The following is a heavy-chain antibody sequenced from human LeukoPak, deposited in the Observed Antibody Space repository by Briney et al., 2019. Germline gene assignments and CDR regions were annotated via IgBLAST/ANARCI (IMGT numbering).Heavy chain of an antibody. V-gene: IGHV4-39*07. CDR3: ARGHSGYSYGSGY. J-gene: IGHJ4*02. Sequence: SETLSLTCTVSGDSINTYYWSWIRQPPGKGLEWIGSIYYSGSTYYNPSLKSRVTISVDTSKNQFSLKLSSMTAADTAVYYCARGHSGYSYGSGYWGQGTLVTVSS. CDR2: IYYSGST. D-gene: IGHD5-18*01. CDR1: GDSINTYY.